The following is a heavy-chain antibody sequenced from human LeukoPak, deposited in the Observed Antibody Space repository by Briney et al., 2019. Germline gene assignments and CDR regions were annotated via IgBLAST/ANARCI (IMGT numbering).Heavy chain of an antibody. D-gene: IGHD1-26*01. V-gene: IGHV1-2*02. CDR1: GYTFTGYY. J-gene: IGHJ4*02. Sequence: ASVKVSCKASGYTFTGYYMHWVRQAPGQGLEWMGWINPNSGGTNYAQKFQGRVTMTRDTSISTAYMELSRLRSDDTAVYYCASRLIDVIVGARHYFDYWGQGTLVTVSS. CDR2: INPNSGGT. CDR3: ASRLIDVIVGARHYFDY.